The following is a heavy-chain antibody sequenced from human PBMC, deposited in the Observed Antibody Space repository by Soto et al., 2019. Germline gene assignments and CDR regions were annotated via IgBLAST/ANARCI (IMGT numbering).Heavy chain of an antibody. Sequence: ASVKVSCKTSGYTFTDYHIQWVRQAPGQRLEWMGLINAGNGNTKYSQKFQGRVTITRDTSASTAYMELSSLRSEDTAVYYCARGITLPTPLDYWGQGTLVTVSS. J-gene: IGHJ4*02. D-gene: IGHD1-20*01. V-gene: IGHV1-3*01. CDR1: GYTFTDYH. CDR3: ARGITLPTPLDY. CDR2: INAGNGNT.